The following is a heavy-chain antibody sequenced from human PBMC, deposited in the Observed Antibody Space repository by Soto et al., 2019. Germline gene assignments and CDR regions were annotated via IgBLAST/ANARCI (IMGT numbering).Heavy chain of an antibody. CDR3: ARHIVVVTATPDAFDI. D-gene: IGHD2-21*02. Sequence: QVQLVQSGAEVKKPGASVKVSCKASGYTFTSYGISWVRQAPGQGLEWMGWISAYNGNTNYAQQLQGRVTMTTDTSTSTAYMELRSLRSDDTAVYYCARHIVVVTATPDAFDIWGQGTMVTVSS. V-gene: IGHV1-18*01. CDR2: ISAYNGNT. J-gene: IGHJ3*02. CDR1: GYTFTSYG.